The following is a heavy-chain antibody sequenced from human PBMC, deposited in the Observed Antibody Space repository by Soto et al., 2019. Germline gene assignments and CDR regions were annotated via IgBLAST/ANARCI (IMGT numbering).Heavy chain of an antibody. D-gene: IGHD6-19*01. CDR1: GFTFSNAW. CDR3: TPHPPVWAVAPDGWYFDL. J-gene: IGHJ2*01. CDR2: IKSKTDGGTT. Sequence: GGSLRLSCAASGFTFSNAWMSWVRQAPGKGLEWVGRIKSKTDGGTTDYAAPVKGRFTISRDDSKNTLYLQMNSLKTEDTAVYYCTPHPPVWAVAPDGWYFDLWGRGTLVTVSS. V-gene: IGHV3-15*01.